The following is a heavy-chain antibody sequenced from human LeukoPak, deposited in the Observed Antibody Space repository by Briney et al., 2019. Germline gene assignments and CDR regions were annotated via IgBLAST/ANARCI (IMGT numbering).Heavy chain of an antibody. CDR3: ARDAPTGFYDSGGYKTFDI. Sequence: SEPLSLTCTLSGVSMSIYYGRWLRHPAGEGLEWIVRIYTSGSTNYNPSLKRRVTMSVDTSKNQFSLKLSSLTAADTAVYYCARDAPTGFYDSGGYKTFDIWGQGTMVTVSP. J-gene: IGHJ3*02. D-gene: IGHD3-22*01. V-gene: IGHV4-4*07. CDR1: GVSMSIYY. CDR2: IYTSGST.